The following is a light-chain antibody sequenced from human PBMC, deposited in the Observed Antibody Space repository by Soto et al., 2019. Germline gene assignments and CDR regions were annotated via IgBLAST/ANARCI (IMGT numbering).Light chain of an antibody. CDR3: QKFKCYPIT. CDR2: ADS. Sequence: ILLTQSPASLSASVGDRVTITCRASQGIATSWAWYQQTPGKAPNILIYADSNFPSGVPWRFSGSGSGTHSPLTISRLQPEDFGTYYCQKFKCYPITFGQGTRLEIK. CDR1: QGIATS. V-gene: IGKV1-9*01. J-gene: IGKJ5*01.